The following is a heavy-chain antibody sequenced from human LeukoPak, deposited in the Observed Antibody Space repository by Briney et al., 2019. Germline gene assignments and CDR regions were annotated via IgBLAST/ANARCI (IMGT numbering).Heavy chain of an antibody. J-gene: IGHJ4*02. Sequence: PSETLPLTCAVYGGSFSGYYWSWIRQPPGKGLEWIGEINHSGSTNYNPSLKSRVTISVDTSKNQFSLKLSSVTAADTAVYYCAIHCSSTSCYSGHDYWGQGTLVTVSS. D-gene: IGHD2-2*01. CDR3: AIHCSSTSCYSGHDY. CDR2: INHSGST. V-gene: IGHV4-34*01. CDR1: GGSFSGYY.